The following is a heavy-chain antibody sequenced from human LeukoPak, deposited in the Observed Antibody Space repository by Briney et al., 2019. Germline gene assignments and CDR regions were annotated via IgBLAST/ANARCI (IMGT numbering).Heavy chain of an antibody. J-gene: IGHJ4*02. CDR1: GLTFSRYG. CDR2: ISADGSRI. V-gene: IGHV3-74*03. D-gene: IGHD6-19*01. Sequence: QPGGSLRLSCAASGLTFSRYGMHWVRQSAGKGLMWVSGISADGSRITYADSVKGRFTITRDNARSTLFLQMDSLRDEDAAVYYCVRGGGSSAYYYYFDYWGQGSLVTVS. CDR3: VRGGGSSAYYYYFDY.